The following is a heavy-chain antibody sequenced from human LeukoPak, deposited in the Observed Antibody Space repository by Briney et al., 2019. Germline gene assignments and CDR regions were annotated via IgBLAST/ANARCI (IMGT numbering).Heavy chain of an antibody. CDR2: INHSGST. Sequence: SETLSLTCAVYGGSFSGYYWSWIRQPPGKGLEWIGEINHSGSTNYNPSLKSRVTISVDTSKNQFSLKLSSVTAADTAVYYCVSGRATDYYDSSGYYFFDYWGQGTLVTVSS. J-gene: IGHJ4*02. CDR3: VSGRATDYYDSSGYYFFDY. CDR1: GGSFSGYY. V-gene: IGHV4-34*01. D-gene: IGHD3-22*01.